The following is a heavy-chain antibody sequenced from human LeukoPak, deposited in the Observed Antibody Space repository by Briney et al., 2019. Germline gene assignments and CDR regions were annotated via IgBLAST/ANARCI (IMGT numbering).Heavy chain of an antibody. CDR3: ARHPPTYYDFWSGSLGYYMDV. CDR2: IYYSGST. V-gene: IGHV4-39*01. J-gene: IGHJ6*03. CDR1: GGSISSSSYY. D-gene: IGHD3-3*01. Sequence: SETLSLTCTVSGGSISSSSYYWGWIRQPPGKGLEWIGSIYYSGSTYYNPSLKSRATISVDTSKNQFSLKLSSVTAADTAVYYCARHPPTYYDFWSGSLGYYMDVWGKGTTVTVSS.